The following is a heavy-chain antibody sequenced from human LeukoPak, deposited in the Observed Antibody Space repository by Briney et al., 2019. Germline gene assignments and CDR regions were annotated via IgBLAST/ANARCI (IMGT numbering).Heavy chain of an antibody. Sequence: PGGSLRLSCAASGFTFSSYSMNWVRQAPGKGLEWVSSISSSSSYIYYADSVKGRFTISRDNAKNSLYLQMNSLRAEDTAVYYCARDRSPGITMVRGVIKTTGLGYWGQGTLVTVSS. CDR3: ARDRSPGITMVRGVIKTTGLGY. D-gene: IGHD3-10*01. J-gene: IGHJ4*02. V-gene: IGHV3-21*01. CDR2: ISSSSSYI. CDR1: GFTFSSYS.